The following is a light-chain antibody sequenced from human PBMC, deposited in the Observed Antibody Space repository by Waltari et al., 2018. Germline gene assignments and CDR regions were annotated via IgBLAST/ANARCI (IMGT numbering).Light chain of an antibody. J-gene: IGKJ2*01. CDR1: QRIGNY. V-gene: IGKV1-5*03. CDR2: IAS. CDR3: QHFNSYPFI. Sequence: DIQMTQSPSTLSASVGDRVTITFRASQRIGNYLAWYQQKPGKAPKLWIFIASTLQREVPSRFSGSGSGTEFALTISGLQADDFATYFCQHFNSYPFIFGRGTKLEIK.